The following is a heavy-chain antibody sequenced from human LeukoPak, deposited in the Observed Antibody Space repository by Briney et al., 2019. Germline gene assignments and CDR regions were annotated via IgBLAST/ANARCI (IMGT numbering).Heavy chain of an antibody. V-gene: IGHV4-4*07. D-gene: IGHD3-22*01. J-gene: IGHJ3*02. Sequence: SETLSLTCTVSGGSISSYYWSWIRQPAGKGLEWIGRIYTSGSTNYNPSLKSRVTISVDTSKNQFSLKLSSVTAADTAVYYCARDAAIGQWLRSGAFDIWGQGTMVTVSS. CDR3: ARDAAIGQWLRSGAFDI. CDR1: GGSISSYY. CDR2: IYTSGST.